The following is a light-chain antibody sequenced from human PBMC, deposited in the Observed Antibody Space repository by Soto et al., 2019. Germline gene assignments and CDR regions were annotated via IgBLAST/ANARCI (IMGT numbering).Light chain of an antibody. J-gene: IGKJ3*01. Sequence: EIVLTQSPGTLSLSPGERATLSCRASQSVSSSNLAWYQQKPGQAPRLLIYGASRRATGIPDRFSGSGSGTDFTLTIDRLEPEDFAVYYCQQYGTSPSSFGPGTKVDIK. CDR2: GAS. V-gene: IGKV3-20*01. CDR3: QQYGTSPSS. CDR1: QSVSSSN.